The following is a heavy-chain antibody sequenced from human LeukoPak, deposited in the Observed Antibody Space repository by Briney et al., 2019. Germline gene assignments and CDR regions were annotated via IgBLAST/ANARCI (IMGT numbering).Heavy chain of an antibody. J-gene: IGHJ4*02. Sequence: GRSLRLSCAASGFSFSVYAMHWVRQAPGKGLEWVAVISYGGSNKHYADSVKGRFTISRDNSKNTLFLQMNDLRVEDTAIYYCGRGKTVSGDLDYWGQGTLVTVSS. CDR2: ISYGGSNK. D-gene: IGHD2-21*02. CDR1: GFSFSVYA. V-gene: IGHV3-30-3*01. CDR3: GRGKTVSGDLDY.